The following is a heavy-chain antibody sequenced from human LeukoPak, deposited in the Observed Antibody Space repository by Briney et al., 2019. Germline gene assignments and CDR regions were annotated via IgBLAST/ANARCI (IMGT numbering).Heavy chain of an antibody. Sequence: SVKVSCKASGGTFSSYAISWVRQAPGQGLEWLGGIIPAFRTTHYAQKLQGRVTITTDESSRTVYITLTSLIYEDTAIYYCARGSGEDWFDPWGQGTLVTVSS. CDR1: GGTFSSYA. CDR3: ARGSGEDWFDP. CDR2: IIPAFRTT. V-gene: IGHV1-69*05. J-gene: IGHJ5*02.